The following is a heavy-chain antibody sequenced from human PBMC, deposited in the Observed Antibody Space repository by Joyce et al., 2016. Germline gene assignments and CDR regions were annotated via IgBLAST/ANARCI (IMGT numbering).Heavy chain of an antibody. CDR1: GFTLSSYS. J-gene: IGHJ4*02. V-gene: IGHV3-21*01. CDR3: ARSSYTNGIFDY. Sequence: EVQLVESGGGLVKPGGSLRLSCAASGFTLSSYSMGWVGQAPGKGLEWVSSLWSRSSYIKYTDSVKGRFTISRDNAKNSLYLQMNSLRVEDTAVYYCARSSYTNGIFDYWGQGTLVTVSS. D-gene: IGHD2-8*01. CDR2: LWSRSSYI.